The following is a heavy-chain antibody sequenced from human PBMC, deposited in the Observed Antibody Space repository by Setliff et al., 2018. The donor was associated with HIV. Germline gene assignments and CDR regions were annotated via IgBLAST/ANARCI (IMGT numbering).Heavy chain of an antibody. V-gene: IGHV5-51*01. Sequence: GESLKISCKGFAYGLTSYWIGWVRQMPGKGLEWMGIINPGDSDTRYSPSFQGQVTFSVDKSLSTAYLQWSSLKASDTAIYYCARALDFLTEQLNWFFPLWAVAPWSPSPQ. CDR3: ARALDFLTEQLNWFFPL. CDR2: INPGDSDT. J-gene: IGHJ2*01. D-gene: IGHD3-9*01. CDR1: AYGLTSYW.